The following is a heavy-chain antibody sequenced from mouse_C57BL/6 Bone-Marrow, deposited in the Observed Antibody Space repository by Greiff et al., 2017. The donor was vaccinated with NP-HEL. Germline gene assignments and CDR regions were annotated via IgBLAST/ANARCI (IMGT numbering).Heavy chain of an antibody. V-gene: IGHV3-6*01. CDR2: ISYDGSN. CDR3: AREGYYGPMDY. Sequence: VQLKESGPGLVKPSQSLSLTCSVTGYSITSGYYWNWIRQFPGNKLEWMGYISYDGSNNYNPSLKNRISITRDTSKNQFFLKLNSVTTEDTATYYCAREGYYGPMDYWGQGTSVTVSS. J-gene: IGHJ4*01. CDR1: GYSITSGYY. D-gene: IGHD1-1*01.